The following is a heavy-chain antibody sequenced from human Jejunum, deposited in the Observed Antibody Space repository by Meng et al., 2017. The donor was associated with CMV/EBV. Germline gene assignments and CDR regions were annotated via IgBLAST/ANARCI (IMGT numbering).Heavy chain of an antibody. V-gene: IGHV4-4*02. D-gene: IGHD2-2*02. CDR2: KSPTESS. J-gene: IGHJ4*02. CDR3: VRGRCSRTSCYKGAFDF. CDR1: DSISNLNW. Sequence: DSISNLNWLSWVRQPPGQGLEWLGEKSPTESSNYNPSLKSRVTISVDRSKNQFSLKLTSVTAADTAVYYCVRGRCSRTSCYKGAFDFWSQGTLVTVSS.